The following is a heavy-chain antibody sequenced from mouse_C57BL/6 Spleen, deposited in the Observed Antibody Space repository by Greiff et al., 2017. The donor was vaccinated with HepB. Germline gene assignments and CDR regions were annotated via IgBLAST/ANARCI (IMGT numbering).Heavy chain of an antibody. J-gene: IGHJ3*01. CDR1: GYSITSGYY. D-gene: IGHD3-1*01. Sequence: DVQLQESGPGLVKPSQSLSLTCSVTGYSITSGYYWNWIRQFPGNKLEWMGYISYDGSNNYNPSLKNRISITRDTSKNQLFLKLNSVTTEDTATYYCARTGYAWFAYWGQGTLVTVSA. CDR2: ISYDGSN. CDR3: ARTGYAWFAY. V-gene: IGHV3-6*01.